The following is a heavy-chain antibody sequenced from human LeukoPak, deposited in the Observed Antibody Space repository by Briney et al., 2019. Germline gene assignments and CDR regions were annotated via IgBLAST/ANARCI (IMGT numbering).Heavy chain of an antibody. J-gene: IGHJ5*02. CDR1: GGTFSSYA. CDR3: ARATWTILNWFDP. V-gene: IGHV1-69*13. D-gene: IGHD3/OR15-3a*01. CDR2: IIPIFGTA. Sequence: GASVKVSCKASGGTFSSYAISWVRQAPGQGLEWMGGIIPIFGTANYAQKFQGRVTITADESTSTAYMELSSLRSEDTVVYYCARATWTILNWFDPWGQGTLVTVSS.